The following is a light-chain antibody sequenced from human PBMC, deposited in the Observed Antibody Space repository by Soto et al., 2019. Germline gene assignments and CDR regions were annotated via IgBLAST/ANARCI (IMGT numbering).Light chain of an antibody. CDR2: GAS. CDR1: QSVGSD. V-gene: IGKV3-15*01. J-gene: IGKJ1*01. CDR3: QQYNNWWT. Sequence: EMVMTQSPATLSVSPGERATLSCRASQSVGSDLAWYQQKPGQAPRLLIYGASTRATGLPARFSGTGSGTEFTLTINSLQAEDFAVYYCQQYNNWWTFGQGTKVDI.